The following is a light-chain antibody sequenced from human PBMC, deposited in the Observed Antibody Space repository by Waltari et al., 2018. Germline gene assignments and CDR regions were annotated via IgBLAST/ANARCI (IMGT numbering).Light chain of an antibody. V-gene: IGLV1-47*01. CDR2: RNN. CDR1: SSNIGSNY. Sequence: QSVLTQPPSASGTPGQRVTISCSGSSSNIGSNYVYWYQQLPGTTPKLLIYRNNPRPSGVPDRFSGSKSGTSGSLAISGLRSEDEADYYCAAWDDSLSGRVFGGGTKLTVL. CDR3: AAWDDSLSGRV. J-gene: IGLJ2*01.